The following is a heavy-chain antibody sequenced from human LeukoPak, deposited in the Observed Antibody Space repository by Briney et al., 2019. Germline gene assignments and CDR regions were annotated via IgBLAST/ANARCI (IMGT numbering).Heavy chain of an antibody. CDR2: INPNSGCT. J-gene: IGHJ4*02. Sequence: ASVKVSCKASGYTFTGYYMHWVRQAPGQGLEWMGWINPNSGCTNYAQKFPGRVTMTRDTSTSTTYMELSRRRSDDTAVYYCASGYSSGWYYLDYWGQGTLVTVSS. D-gene: IGHD6-19*01. CDR3: ASGYSSGWYYLDY. CDR1: GYTFTGYY. V-gene: IGHV1-2*02.